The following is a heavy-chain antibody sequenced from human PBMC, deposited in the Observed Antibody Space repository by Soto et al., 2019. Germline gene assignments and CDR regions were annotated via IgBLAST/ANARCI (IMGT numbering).Heavy chain of an antibody. Sequence: QITLKESGPTLVKPTQTLTLTCTFSGFSLSTRGGGVGWFRQPPGKALEWLALIYWDDDEGYSPSLKSSLTITKDTPKNQVVLTMTNMDTVDTALYYCAQRPRGYSYHFESWGQGTLVTVSS. D-gene: IGHD5-18*01. J-gene: IGHJ4*02. CDR3: AQRPRGYSYHFES. CDR2: IYWDDDE. V-gene: IGHV2-5*02. CDR1: GFSLSTRGGG.